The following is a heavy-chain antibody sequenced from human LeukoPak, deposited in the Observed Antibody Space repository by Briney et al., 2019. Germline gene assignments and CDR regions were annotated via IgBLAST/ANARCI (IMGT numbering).Heavy chain of an antibody. CDR2: IYTSGST. V-gene: IGHV4-4*07. CDR1: GGSISSYY. Sequence: SETLSLTCTVSGGSISSYYWSWIRQPAGKGLEWIGRIYTSGSTNYNPSLKSRVTMSVDTSKNQFSLKLSSATAADTAVYYCARDPVVRGVITDQYNWFDPWGQGTLVTVSS. D-gene: IGHD3-10*01. J-gene: IGHJ5*02. CDR3: ARDPVVRGVITDQYNWFDP.